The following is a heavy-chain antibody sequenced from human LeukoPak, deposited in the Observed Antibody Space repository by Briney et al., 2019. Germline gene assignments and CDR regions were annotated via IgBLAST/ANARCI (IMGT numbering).Heavy chain of an antibody. D-gene: IGHD3-22*01. CDR1: GFTFDDYA. V-gene: IGHV3-9*01. Sequence: GGSLRLSCAASGFTFDDYAMHWVRQAPGKGLEWVSGISWNSGSIGYADSVKGRFTISRDNAKNSLYLQMNSLRAEDTALYYCAKAYDSSGYLGGLFDYWGQGTLVTVSS. J-gene: IGHJ4*02. CDR2: ISWNSGSI. CDR3: AKAYDSSGYLGGLFDY.